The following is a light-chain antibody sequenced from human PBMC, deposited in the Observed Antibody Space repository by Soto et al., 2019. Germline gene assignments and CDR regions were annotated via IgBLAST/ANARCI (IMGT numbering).Light chain of an antibody. CDR3: SSYSNSGTLMV. V-gene: IGLV2-14*01. CDR1: SSDVGGYNS. Sequence: QSVLTQPASVSGSPGQSITISCTGTSSDVGGYNSVSWYQQHPGKAPKLMIYVVSNRPSGVSNRFSGSKSGNTASLIISGLQADDEADYYCSSYSNSGTLMVFGGGTKLTVL. J-gene: IGLJ3*02. CDR2: VVS.